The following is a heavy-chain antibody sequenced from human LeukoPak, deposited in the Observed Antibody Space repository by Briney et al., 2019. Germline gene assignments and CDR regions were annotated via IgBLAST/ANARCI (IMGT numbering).Heavy chain of an antibody. Sequence: ASVKVSCKASGYTFTSYGISWVRQAPGQGLEWMGWISAYNGNTNYAQKFQGRVTITADKSTSTAYMELSSLRSEDTAVYYCARSVRSGHFDYWGQGTLVTVSS. D-gene: IGHD6-25*01. J-gene: IGHJ4*02. CDR1: GYTFTSYG. V-gene: IGHV1-18*01. CDR3: ARSVRSGHFDY. CDR2: ISAYNGNT.